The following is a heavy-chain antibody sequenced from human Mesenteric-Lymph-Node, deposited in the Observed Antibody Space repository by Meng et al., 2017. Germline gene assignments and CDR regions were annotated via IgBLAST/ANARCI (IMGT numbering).Heavy chain of an antibody. V-gene: IGHV4-4*02. Sequence: QGPLQGSGPGLVTPSGTLSLTCAVSGGSISSSNWWSWVRQPPGKGLEWIGEIYHSGSTNYNPSLKSRVTISVDKSKNQFSLKLSSVTAADTAVYYCASGRKYCSSTSCYGQFDYWGQGTLVTVSS. CDR2: IYHSGST. CDR1: GGSISSSNW. CDR3: ASGRKYCSSTSCYGQFDY. J-gene: IGHJ4*02. D-gene: IGHD2-2*01.